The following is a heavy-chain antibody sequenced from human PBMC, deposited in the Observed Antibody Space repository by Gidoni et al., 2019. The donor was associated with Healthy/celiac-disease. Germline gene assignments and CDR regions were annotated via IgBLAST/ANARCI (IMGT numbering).Heavy chain of an antibody. J-gene: IGHJ6*02. CDR2: ISSSGSTI. CDR3: ARDGREQQLVPSYYYYGMDV. Sequence: EVQLVESGGGLVQPGGSLRLSCAASGFTFSSYEMNWVRQAPGKGLEWVSYISSSGSTIYYADSVKGRFTISRDNAKNSLYLQMNSLRAEDTAVYYCARDGREQQLVPSYYYYGMDVWGQGTTVTVSS. V-gene: IGHV3-48*03. CDR1: GFTFSSYE. D-gene: IGHD6-13*01.